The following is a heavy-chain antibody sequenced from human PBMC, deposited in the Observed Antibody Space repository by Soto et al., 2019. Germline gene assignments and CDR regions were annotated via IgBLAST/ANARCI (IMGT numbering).Heavy chain of an antibody. Sequence: GASVKVSCKASGGTFSSYTISWLRHAPGQGLEWMGRIIPILGIADYAQKFQGRVTITADKSTSTAYMELSSLRSEDTAVYYCASVAYCGGDCPVGYFQHWGQGTLVTVSS. D-gene: IGHD2-21*01. CDR1: GGTFSSYT. CDR3: ASVAYCGGDCPVGYFQH. CDR2: IIPILGIA. J-gene: IGHJ1*01. V-gene: IGHV1-69*02.